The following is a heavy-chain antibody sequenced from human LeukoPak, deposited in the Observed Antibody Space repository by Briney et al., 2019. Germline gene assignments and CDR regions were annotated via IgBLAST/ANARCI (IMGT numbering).Heavy chain of an antibody. CDR2: IYYSGST. J-gene: IGHJ4*02. Sequence: PSETLSLTCTVSGGSISSSSYYWGWIRQPPGKGLEWIGSIYYSGSTYYNPSLKSRVTTSVDTSKNQFSLKLSSVTAADTAVYYCASGIGVRGVIMRGFFDYWGQGTLVTVSS. CDR1: GGSISSSSYY. CDR3: ASGIGVRGVIMRGFFDY. V-gene: IGHV4-39*07. D-gene: IGHD3-10*01.